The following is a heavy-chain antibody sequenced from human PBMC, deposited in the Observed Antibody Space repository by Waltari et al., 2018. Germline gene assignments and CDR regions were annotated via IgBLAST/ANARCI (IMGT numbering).Heavy chain of an antibody. CDR1: GFTFSRPS. J-gene: IGHJ6*03. Sequence: EVQLVESGGGLVTPGGSRRLSCAASGFTFSRPSFTWARQGPGKGLDWVSSISSSSSYIYYADSVKGRFTISRDNAKNSLYLQMNSLSAEDTAVYYCARSKSDGGNFPGYYYYYMDVWGKGTTVTVSS. D-gene: IGHD2-21*02. CDR3: ARSKSDGGNFPGYYYYYMDV. V-gene: IGHV3-21*01. CDR2: ISSSSSYI.